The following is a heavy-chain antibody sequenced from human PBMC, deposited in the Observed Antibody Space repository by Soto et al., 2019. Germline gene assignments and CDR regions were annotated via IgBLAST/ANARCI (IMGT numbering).Heavy chain of an antibody. CDR2: IHYSGTT. CDR1: GGSISSSY. Sequence: SETLSLTCTVSGGSISSSYWSWIRQPPGKGLEWIAYIHYSGTTNYNPSLKSRVTISGDTSKNQVSLELTSVTAADTAVYYCARHSPYYGMDVWGQGTTVTVSS. J-gene: IGHJ6*02. V-gene: IGHV4-59*01. CDR3: ARHSPYYGMDV.